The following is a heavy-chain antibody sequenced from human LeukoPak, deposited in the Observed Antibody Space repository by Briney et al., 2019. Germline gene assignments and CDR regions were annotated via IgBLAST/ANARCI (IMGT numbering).Heavy chain of an antibody. V-gene: IGHV1-3*03. CDR1: GYTFTSYA. CDR2: INAGNGNT. CDR3: ARGEDHISWTFDY. J-gene: IGHJ4*02. Sequence: GASVKVSCKASGYTFTSYAMHWVRQAPGQRLEWMGWINAGNGNTKYSQEFQGRVTITRDTSASTAYMELSSLRSEDMAVYYCARGEDHISWTFDYWGQGTLVTVSS. D-gene: IGHD1-26*01.